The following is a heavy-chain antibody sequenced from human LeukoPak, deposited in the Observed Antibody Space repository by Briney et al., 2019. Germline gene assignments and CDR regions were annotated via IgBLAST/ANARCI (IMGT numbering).Heavy chain of an antibody. V-gene: IGHV3-30*04. Sequence: GGSLRLSCAASGFTFSSYAMHWVRQAPGKGLEWVAVMSYDGSNKYYADSVKGRFTISRDNSKNTLYLQMNSLRAEDTAVYYCASGWGSSSGWYYDWGQGTLVTVSS. CDR1: GFTFSSYA. J-gene: IGHJ4*02. D-gene: IGHD6-19*01. CDR2: MSYDGSNK. CDR3: ASGWGSSSGWYYD.